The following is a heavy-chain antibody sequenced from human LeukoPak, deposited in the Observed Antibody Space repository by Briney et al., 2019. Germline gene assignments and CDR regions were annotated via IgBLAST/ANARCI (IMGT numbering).Heavy chain of an antibody. Sequence: GASVKVSCTASGYTFTSYGISWVRQAPGQGLEWMGWISAYNGNTNYAQKLQGRVTMTTDTSTSTAYMELRSLRSDDTAVYYCAREAERAAAGPYYFDYWGQGTLVTVSS. CDR2: ISAYNGNT. V-gene: IGHV1-18*01. CDR1: GYTFTSYG. D-gene: IGHD6-13*01. J-gene: IGHJ4*02. CDR3: AREAERAAAGPYYFDY.